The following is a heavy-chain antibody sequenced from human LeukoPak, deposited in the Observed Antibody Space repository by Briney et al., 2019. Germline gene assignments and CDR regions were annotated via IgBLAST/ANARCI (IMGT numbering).Heavy chain of an antibody. V-gene: IGHV3-53*01. CDR3: ARRYSKQYFFDY. J-gene: IGHJ4*02. CDR1: GFTVSSNY. Sequence: AGSLRLSCAASGFTVSSNYMSWDRQAPGKGLGWVSVIYTGGRKYYEGCVRGRFTISRDNSKNTLYLQMNSLRAEDTAVYYCARRYSKQYFFDYWGQGTLVTVSS. D-gene: IGHD6-13*01. CDR2: IYTGGRK.